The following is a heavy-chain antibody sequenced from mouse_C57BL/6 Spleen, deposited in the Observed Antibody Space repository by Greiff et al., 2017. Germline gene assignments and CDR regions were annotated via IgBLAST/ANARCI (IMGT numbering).Heavy chain of an antibody. CDR3: ARQPARSVTVRGGYFDV. D-gene: IGHD1-1*01. CDR2: ISGGGGNT. CDR1: GFTFSSYT. V-gene: IGHV5-9*01. Sequence: EVQLVESGGGLVKPGGSLKLSCAASGFTFSSYTMSWVRQTPEKRLEWVATISGGGGNTYYPDSVKGRFTISRDNAKNTLYLQMSSLGSEDTALYYCARQPARSVTVRGGYFDVWGTGTTVTVSS. J-gene: IGHJ1*03.